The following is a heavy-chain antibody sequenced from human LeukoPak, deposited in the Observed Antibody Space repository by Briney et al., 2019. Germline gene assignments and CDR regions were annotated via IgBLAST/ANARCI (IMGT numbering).Heavy chain of an antibody. CDR2: INPNSGDT. CDR3: ARRSGIAVAGAFDY. J-gene: IGHJ4*02. Sequence: ASVKVSCKTSGYTFSDYYIHWIRQAPGQGLEWVGWINPNSGDTDYAQKFQGRVTVTRDTSISTAYMELGRLRSDDTAVYYCARRSGIAVAGAFDYWGQGTLVTVSS. V-gene: IGHV1-2*02. D-gene: IGHD6-19*01. CDR1: GYTFSDYY.